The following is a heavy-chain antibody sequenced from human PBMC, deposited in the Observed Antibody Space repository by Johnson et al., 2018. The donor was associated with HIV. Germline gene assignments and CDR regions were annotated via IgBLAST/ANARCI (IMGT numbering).Heavy chain of an antibody. CDR2: IKQDGTES. V-gene: IGHV3-7*01. J-gene: IGHJ3*01. CDR1: GFTFDDYG. CDR3: ARYPIRDDAFDV. D-gene: IGHD5-12*01. Sequence: EVQLVESGGGVVQPGRSLRLSCAASGFTFDDYGMTWVRQAPGMGLECVANIKQDGTESYYVDSVKGRFTISRDNAKNSLYLQMNSLRVEDTAVYYCARYPIRDDAFDVWGQWTMVTVSS.